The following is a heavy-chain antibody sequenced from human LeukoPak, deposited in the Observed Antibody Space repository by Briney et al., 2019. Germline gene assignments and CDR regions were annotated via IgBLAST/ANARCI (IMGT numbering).Heavy chain of an antibody. D-gene: IGHD3-10*01. Sequence: PSETLSLTCTVSGGAINSSDYYWSWIRPPPGKGLVWIGYIYYSGSTYYNPFLKSRVTISIDTSKNQFSLKLTSVTAADTAVYYCARRSDYYGSGSYSFLFDYWGRGTLVTVSS. CDR1: GGAINSSDYY. CDR3: ARRSDYYGSGSYSFLFDY. V-gene: IGHV4-30-4*01. J-gene: IGHJ4*02. CDR2: IYYSGST.